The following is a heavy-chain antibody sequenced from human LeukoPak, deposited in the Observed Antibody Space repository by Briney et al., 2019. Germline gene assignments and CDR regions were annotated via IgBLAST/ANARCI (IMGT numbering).Heavy chain of an antibody. V-gene: IGHV3-7*01. CDR3: ASHGNWRFDH. Sequence: GGSLRLSCAAPGFPFTGYWMTWVRQAPGKGLEWVANIKEDGTQTHYVDSVKGRFTISRDNAQNSLYLQMNSLRAEDTAVYYCASHGNWRFDHWGQGTLVTVSS. CDR1: GFPFTGYW. CDR2: IKEDGTQT. D-gene: IGHD1-20*01. J-gene: IGHJ4*02.